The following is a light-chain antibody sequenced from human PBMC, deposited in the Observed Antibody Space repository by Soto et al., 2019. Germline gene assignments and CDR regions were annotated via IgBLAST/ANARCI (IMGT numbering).Light chain of an antibody. J-gene: IGKJ5*01. Sequence: EIVLTQSPATLSLSPGERATLSCRASQGVSSHLAWYQHKPGQAPRLLIYDASSRATGVPARFSGSGAGTDFTLTISILYSEDVAVYYCQQRRNWPITFGQGTRLEIK. CDR3: QQRRNWPIT. CDR2: DAS. V-gene: IGKV3-11*01. CDR1: QGVSSH.